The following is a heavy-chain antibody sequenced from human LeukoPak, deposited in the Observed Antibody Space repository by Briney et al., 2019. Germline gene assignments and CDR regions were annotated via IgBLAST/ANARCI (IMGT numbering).Heavy chain of an antibody. CDR1: GFTFGDYA. V-gene: IGHV3-49*04. Sequence: GGSLRLSCTASGFTFGDYAISWVRQAPGKGLEWVGFIRSKAYGGTTEYAASVKGRFTISRDDSKSIAYLQMNSLKTEDTAVYYCTRRVLLWFGELGTYYFDYWGQGTLVTVSS. J-gene: IGHJ4*02. CDR2: IRSKAYGGTT. CDR3: TRRVLLWFGELGTYYFDY. D-gene: IGHD3-10*01.